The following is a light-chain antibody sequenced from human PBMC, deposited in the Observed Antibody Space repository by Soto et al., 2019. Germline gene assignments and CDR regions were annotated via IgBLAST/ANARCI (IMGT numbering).Light chain of an antibody. V-gene: IGKV3-11*01. CDR1: QSVSNF. CDR2: DAS. Sequence: EIVLTQSPATLSLSPVERATLSCRASQSVSNFLAWYQQKPGQAPRLLIYDASNRATGIPVRFSGSGSGTDFTLTISSLEPEDFGLYYCQQRSDWFTFGQGTRLEI. CDR3: QQRSDWFT. J-gene: IGKJ5*01.